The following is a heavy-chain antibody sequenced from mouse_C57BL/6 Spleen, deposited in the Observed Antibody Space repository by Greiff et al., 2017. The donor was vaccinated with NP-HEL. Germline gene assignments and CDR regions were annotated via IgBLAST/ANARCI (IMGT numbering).Heavy chain of an antibody. D-gene: IGHD1-1*01. CDR3: ANYGSSHWYFDV. CDR1: GYAFSSSW. CDR2: IYPGDGDT. V-gene: IGHV1-82*01. J-gene: IGHJ1*03. Sequence: VQLQQSGPELVKPGASVKISCKASGYAFSSSWMNWVKQRPGKGLEWIGRIYPGDGDTNYNGKFKGKATLTADKSSSTAYMQLSSLTSEDSAVYFCANYGSSHWYFDVWGTGTTVTVSS.